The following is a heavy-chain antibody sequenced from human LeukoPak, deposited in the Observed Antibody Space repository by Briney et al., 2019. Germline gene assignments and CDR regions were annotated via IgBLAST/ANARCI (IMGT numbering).Heavy chain of an antibody. CDR1: GGTFSSYA. Sequence: GASVKVSCKASGGTFSSYAISWVRQALGQGLEWMGGIIPIFGTANYAQKFQGRVTITADESTSTAYMELSSLRSEDTAVYYCAREITMVRGVIILYYYGMDVWGQGTTVTVSS. V-gene: IGHV1-69*13. J-gene: IGHJ6*02. D-gene: IGHD3-10*01. CDR2: IIPIFGTA. CDR3: AREITMVRGVIILYYYGMDV.